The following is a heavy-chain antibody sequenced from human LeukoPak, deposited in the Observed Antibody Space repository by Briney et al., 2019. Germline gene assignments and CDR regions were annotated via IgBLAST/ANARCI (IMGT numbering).Heavy chain of an antibody. CDR3: ARDSSAGTWYNWFDP. J-gene: IGHJ5*02. CDR2: ISAYNGNT. Sequence: ASVKVSCKASGYTFTSYGISWVRQAPGQGLEWMGWISAYNGNTNYAQKLQGRVTMTTDTSTSTAYVELRSLRSDDTAVYYCARDSSAGTWYNWFDPWGQGTLVTVSS. V-gene: IGHV1-18*01. CDR1: GYTFTSYG. D-gene: IGHD6-13*01.